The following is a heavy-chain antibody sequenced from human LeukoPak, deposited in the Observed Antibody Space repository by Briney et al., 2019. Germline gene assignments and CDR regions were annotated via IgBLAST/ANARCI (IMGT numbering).Heavy chain of an antibody. D-gene: IGHD3-10*01. J-gene: IGHJ3*02. CDR1: DDSIRSSAYY. V-gene: IGHV4-39*01. Sequence: SETLSLTCAVSDDSIRSSAYYWGWIRQPPGKGLERIGSIYYSGSTYYNPSLKSRVTISIDTSKNQFSLKLSSVTAADTAVYYCASEPFGSGSFLGAFDIWGQGTMVTVSS. CDR3: ASEPFGSGSFLGAFDI. CDR2: IYYSGST.